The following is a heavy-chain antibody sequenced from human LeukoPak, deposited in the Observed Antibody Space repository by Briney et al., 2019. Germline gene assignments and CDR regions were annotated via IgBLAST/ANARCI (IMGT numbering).Heavy chain of an antibody. V-gene: IGHV3-20*04. CDR3: VKDLSSNWYSFDY. Sequence: GESLPISCAIFGGITDDDGMSWVRQTPGKGLEWVSGINWTATNTYYSECVRGRFTISRETAEKSLFLQMASLRDDDTALYYCVKDLSSNWYSFDYWGQGTLVTVSS. J-gene: IGHJ4*02. CDR1: GGITDDDG. D-gene: IGHD6-13*01. CDR2: INWTATNT.